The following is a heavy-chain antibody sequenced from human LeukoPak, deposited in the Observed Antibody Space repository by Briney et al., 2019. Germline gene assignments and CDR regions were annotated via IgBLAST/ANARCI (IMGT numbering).Heavy chain of an antibody. V-gene: IGHV1-69*04. Sequence: SVKVSCKASGGTFSSYAISWVRQAPGQGLEWMGRIIPILGIANYAQKFQGRVTITADKSTSTAYMELSSLRSEDTAVYYCAQEDYGDYASFDYWGQGTLVTVSS. D-gene: IGHD4-17*01. CDR2: IIPILGIA. CDR3: AQEDYGDYASFDY. J-gene: IGHJ4*02. CDR1: GGTFSSYA.